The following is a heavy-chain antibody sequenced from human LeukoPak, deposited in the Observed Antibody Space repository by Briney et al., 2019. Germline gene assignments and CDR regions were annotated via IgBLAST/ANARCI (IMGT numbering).Heavy chain of an antibody. V-gene: IGHV3-48*03. CDR1: GFTFSSYE. CDR3: ARGFPEVNQPRLHPRDY. CDR2: ISSSGSTV. J-gene: IGHJ4*02. D-gene: IGHD4-11*01. Sequence: GGSLRLSCAASGFTFSSYEMNWVRQAPGKGLEWVSYISSSGSTVYYADSVKGRFTISRDNAKNSLYLQMNSLGAEDTAVYYCARGFPEVNQPRLHPRDYWGQGTPVTVSS.